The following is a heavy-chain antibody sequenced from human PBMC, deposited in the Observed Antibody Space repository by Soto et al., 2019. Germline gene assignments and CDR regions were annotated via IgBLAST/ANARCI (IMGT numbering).Heavy chain of an antibody. J-gene: IGHJ5*02. D-gene: IGHD3-22*01. Sequence: QVQLVQSGAEVKKPGSSVKVSCKASVGTFSSYTISWVRQAPGQGLEWMGRIIPILGIANYAQKFQGRVTITADKSTSPAYMELSSLRSEDTAVYYCAGLSSGYYFNWFDPWGQGTLVTVSS. CDR1: VGTFSSYT. CDR3: AGLSSGYYFNWFDP. CDR2: IIPILGIA. V-gene: IGHV1-69*02.